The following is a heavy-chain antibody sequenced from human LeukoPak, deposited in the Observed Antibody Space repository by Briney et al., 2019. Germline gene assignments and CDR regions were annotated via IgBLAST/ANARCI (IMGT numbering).Heavy chain of an antibody. CDR2: IYTSGST. V-gene: IGHV4-61*02. Sequence: PSETLSLTCTVSGGSINSGSYYWSWIRQPAGKGLEWIGRIYTSGSTNYNPSLKSRVTISVDTSKNQFSLKLSSVTAADTAVYYCASTLGEYDSSGWSQGTLVTVSS. J-gene: IGHJ4*02. CDR3: ASTLGEYDSSG. CDR1: GGSINSGSYY. D-gene: IGHD3-22*01.